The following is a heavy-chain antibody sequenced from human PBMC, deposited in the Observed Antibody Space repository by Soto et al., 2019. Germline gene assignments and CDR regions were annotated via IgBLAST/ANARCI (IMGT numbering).Heavy chain of an antibody. D-gene: IGHD3-22*01. CDR1: GFTFSSYA. CDR3: ARDYYDSSGYYQSIKYYFAY. J-gene: IGHJ4*02. Sequence: GGSLRLSCAASGFTFSSYAMHWVRQAPGKGLEWVAVISYDGSNKYYADSVKGRFTISRDNSKNTLYLQMNSLRAEDTAVYYCARDYYDSSGYYQSIKYYFAYWGQRTLVTVSS. V-gene: IGHV3-30-3*01. CDR2: ISYDGSNK.